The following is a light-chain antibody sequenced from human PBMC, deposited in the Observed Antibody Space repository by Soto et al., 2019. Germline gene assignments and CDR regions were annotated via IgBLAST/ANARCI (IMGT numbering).Light chain of an antibody. CDR1: SSDVGNYIY. Sequence: QSALTQPASVSGSPGQSITISCTGTSSDVGNYIYVSWYRHHPGKAPKLMIYEISNRPSGVSNRFSGSKPGNTASLTISGLQAEDEADYYCSSYTSGSTPLVFGTGTKVTVL. CDR3: SSYTSGSTPLV. J-gene: IGLJ1*01. CDR2: EIS. V-gene: IGLV2-14*01.